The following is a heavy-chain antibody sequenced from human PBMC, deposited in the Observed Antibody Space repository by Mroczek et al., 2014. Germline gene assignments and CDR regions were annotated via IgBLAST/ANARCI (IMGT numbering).Heavy chain of an antibody. CDR3: ARGRAPTVTGIDY. V-gene: IGHV4-34*01. D-gene: IGHD4-17*01. CDR1: GGSFSGYY. Sequence: QVQLQQWGAGLLKPSETLSLTCAVYGGSFSGYYWSWIRQPPGKGLEWIGEINHSGSTNYNPSLKSRVTISVDTSKNQFSLKLSSVTAADTAVYYCARGRAPTVTGIDYWGQGTLVTVSS. CDR2: INHSGST. J-gene: IGHJ4*02.